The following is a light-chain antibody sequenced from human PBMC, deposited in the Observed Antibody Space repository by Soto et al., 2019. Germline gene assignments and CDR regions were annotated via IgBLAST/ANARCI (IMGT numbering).Light chain of an antibody. V-gene: IGKV1-39*01. CDR2: DAS. CDR1: QSVFNH. Sequence: DVQMTQSPSSLSASVGDSVTITCRASQSVFNHLSWFQQRPGKGPKLLIYDASSLHAGVPSRFSGSGYGTDFTLTISTVQPEDSAIYYCHQSCSPPLTFGGGTRVELK. J-gene: IGKJ4*01. CDR3: HQSCSPPLT.